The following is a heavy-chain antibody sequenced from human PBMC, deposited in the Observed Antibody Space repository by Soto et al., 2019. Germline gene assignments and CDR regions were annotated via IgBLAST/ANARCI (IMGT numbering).Heavy chain of an antibody. Sequence: SVTLRLSCTVSGGSSFSFDGSWIRQPPGKGLEWIGNVYYSGSTNYNPSLKSRITISVDTSKNQFSLNLSSVTAADTAVYYCARVRAAFSWFAPWGKGTLVTVSS. CDR1: GGSSFSFD. CDR3: ARVRAAFSWFAP. V-gene: IGHV4-59*01. J-gene: IGHJ5*02. D-gene: IGHD2-15*01. CDR2: VYYSGST.